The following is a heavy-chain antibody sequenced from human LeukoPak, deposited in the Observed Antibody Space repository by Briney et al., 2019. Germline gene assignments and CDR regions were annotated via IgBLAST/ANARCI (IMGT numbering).Heavy chain of an antibody. CDR3: AKDRVPGRYCSSTSCYRNYFDY. CDR1: GFTFSSCG. CDR2: IRYDGSDK. V-gene: IGHV3-30*02. J-gene: IGHJ4*02. D-gene: IGHD2-2*01. Sequence: GGSLRLSCAASGFTFSSCGMHWVRQAPGKGPEWMSFIRYDGSDKFYADSVKGRFTISRDNSKNTLYLQMNSLRAEDTAVYYCAKDRVPGRYCSSTSCYRNYFDYWGQGTLVTVSS.